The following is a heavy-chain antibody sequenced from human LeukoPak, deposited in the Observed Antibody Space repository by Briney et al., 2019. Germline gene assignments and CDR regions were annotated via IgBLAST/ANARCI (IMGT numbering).Heavy chain of an antibody. CDR1: GGSISSYY. CDR2: IYTSGST. V-gene: IGHV4-4*07. Sequence: SETLSLTCTVSGGSISSYYWSWIRQPAGKGLEWIGYIYTSGSTNYNPSLKSRVTMSVDTSKNQFSLKLSSVTAADTAVHYCARGGGISARPTYYYMDVWGKGTTVTVSS. J-gene: IGHJ6*03. D-gene: IGHD6-6*01. CDR3: ARGGGISARPTYYYMDV.